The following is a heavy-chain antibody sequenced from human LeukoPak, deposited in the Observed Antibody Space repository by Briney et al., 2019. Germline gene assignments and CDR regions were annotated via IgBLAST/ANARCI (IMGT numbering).Heavy chain of an antibody. CDR1: GYSFNDYW. CDR3: ARLISMATMRYFDY. CDR2: IYPADSDT. J-gene: IGHJ4*02. V-gene: IGHV5-51*01. Sequence: GESLKISCKGSGYSFNDYWIGWVRQMPGKGLEWMGIIYPADSDTRYSPSFQGQVTISADKSISTAYLQWSSLKASDTAMYYCARLISMATMRYFDYWGQGTLVTVSS. D-gene: IGHD5-24*01.